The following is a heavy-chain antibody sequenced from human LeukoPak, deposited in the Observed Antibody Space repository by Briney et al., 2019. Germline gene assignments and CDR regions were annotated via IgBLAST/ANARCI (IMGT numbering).Heavy chain of an antibody. CDR3: AKDSTSLWELLDY. Sequence: PGGSLRLSCAASGFTFSSYGMSWVRQAPGKGLEWVSAISGSGGSTYYADSAKGRFTISRDNSKNTLYLQMNSLRAEDTAVYYCAKDSTSLWELLDYWGQGTLVTVSS. V-gene: IGHV3-23*01. CDR1: GFTFSSYG. J-gene: IGHJ4*02. CDR2: ISGSGGST. D-gene: IGHD1-26*01.